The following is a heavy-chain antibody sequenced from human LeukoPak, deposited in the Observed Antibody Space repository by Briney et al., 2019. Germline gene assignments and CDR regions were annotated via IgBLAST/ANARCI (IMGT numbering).Heavy chain of an antibody. CDR2: IIPILGIA. D-gene: IGHD1-26*01. Sequence: GASVKVSCKASGGTFSSYAISWVRQAPGQGLEWMGRIIPILGIANYAQKFQGRVTITADKSTSTAYMELSSLRSEDTAVYYCARGPIRVVGATGTGNWFDPWGQGTLVTVSS. CDR1: GGTFSSYA. J-gene: IGHJ5*02. V-gene: IGHV1-69*04. CDR3: ARGPIRVVGATGTGNWFDP.